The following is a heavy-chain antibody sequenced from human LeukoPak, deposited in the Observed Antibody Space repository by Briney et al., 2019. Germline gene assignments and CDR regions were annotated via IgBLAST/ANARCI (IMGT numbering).Heavy chain of an antibody. CDR1: GYTFTSYY. J-gene: IGHJ3*02. D-gene: IGHD3-10*01. Sequence: GASVKVSCKASGYTFTSYYMHWVRQAPGQGLEWMGIINPSGGSTSYAQKFQGRVTMTRDTSTSTVYMELSSLRSEDTAVYYCARDQKPIWFGDPPGAFDIWGQGTMVTVSS. CDR3: ARDQKPIWFGDPPGAFDI. V-gene: IGHV1-46*01. CDR2: INPSGGST.